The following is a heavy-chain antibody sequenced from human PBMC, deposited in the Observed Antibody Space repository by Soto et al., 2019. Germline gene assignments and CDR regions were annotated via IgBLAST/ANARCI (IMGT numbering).Heavy chain of an antibody. CDR1: GYTFTAYS. CDR3: AREASAVISLDY. V-gene: IGHV1-2*02. J-gene: IGHJ4*02. D-gene: IGHD6-19*01. CDR2: FNPNSGDT. Sequence: QVQLVQSGAEVKKPGASVKVSCKASGYTFTAYSMHWVRQAPGQGLEWMGWFNPNSGDTIYAQSFQGRVTLTRDTSISTAYTELYGLRSDDTAVYYCAREASAVISLDYWGQGTLVTVSS.